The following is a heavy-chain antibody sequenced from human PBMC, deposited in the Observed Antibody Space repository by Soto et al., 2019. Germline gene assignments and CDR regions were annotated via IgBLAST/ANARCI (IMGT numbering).Heavy chain of an antibody. D-gene: IGHD2-2*01. CDR2: IYYSGST. J-gene: IGHJ5*02. CDR3: ARQPYCSSTSCYPFSNWFDP. Sequence: QLQLQESVPGLVKPSETLSLTCTVSGGSISSSSYYWGWIRQPPGKGLEWIGSIYYSGSTYYNPSLKSRVTISVDTSKNQFSLKLSSVTAADTAVYYCARQPYCSSTSCYPFSNWFDPWGQGTLVTVSS. CDR1: GGSISSSSYY. V-gene: IGHV4-39*01.